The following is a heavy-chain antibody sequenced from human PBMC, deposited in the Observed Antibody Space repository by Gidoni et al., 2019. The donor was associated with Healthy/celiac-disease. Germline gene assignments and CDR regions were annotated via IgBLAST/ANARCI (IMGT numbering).Heavy chain of an antibody. CDR3: ARGYCSSTSCYVGGIFDY. J-gene: IGHJ4*02. CDR2: ISAYNGNT. D-gene: IGHD2-2*01. V-gene: IGHV1-18*04. Sequence: QVQLVQSGAEVKKPGASVKVSCKASGYTFTSYGISWVRQAPGQGLEWMGWISAYNGNTNDAQKLQGRVTMTTDTATSTAYMGLRSLRSDDTAVYYCARGYCSSTSCYVGGIFDYWGQGTLVTVSS. CDR1: GYTFTSYG.